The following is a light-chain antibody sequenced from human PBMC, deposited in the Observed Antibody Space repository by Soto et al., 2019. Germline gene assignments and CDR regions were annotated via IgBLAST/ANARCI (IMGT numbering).Light chain of an antibody. V-gene: IGLV2-23*01. J-gene: IGLJ2*01. CDR1: SSDVGGSGL. CDR3: CSYAGHSTWDVV. Sequence: QSVLTQPASVSGSPGQSITISCTGTSSDVGGSGLVSWYQFHPGKAPKLLIFEGFKRPSGVSNRFSGSKSGSTASLTISGLQAEDEADYYCCSYAGHSTWDVVFGGGTKVTVL. CDR2: EGF.